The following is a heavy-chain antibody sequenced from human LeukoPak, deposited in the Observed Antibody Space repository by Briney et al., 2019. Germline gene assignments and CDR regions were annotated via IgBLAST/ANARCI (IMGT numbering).Heavy chain of an antibody. CDR2: INPNSGGT. V-gene: IGHV1-2*02. Sequence: GASVKVSCKASGYTFTGYYMHWVRQAPGQGLEWMGWINPNSGGTNYAQKFQGRVTMTRDTSISTAYMELSRLRSDDTAVYYCARNKYGSGSYYAFRWGDWFDPWGQGTLVTVSS. J-gene: IGHJ5*02. CDR1: GYTFTGYY. CDR3: ARNKYGSGSYYAFRWGDWFDP. D-gene: IGHD3-10*01.